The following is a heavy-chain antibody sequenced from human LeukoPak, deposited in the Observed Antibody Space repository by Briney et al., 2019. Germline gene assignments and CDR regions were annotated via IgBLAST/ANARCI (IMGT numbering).Heavy chain of an antibody. CDR3: ARGGGGVWFGEYKIDY. CDR2: ISYDGSNK. Sequence: GGSLRLSCAASGFTFSSYAMHWVRQAPGKGLEWVAVISYDGSNKYYADSVKGRFTISGDNSKNTLYLQMNSLRAEDTAVYYCARGGGGVWFGEYKIDYWGQGTLVTVSS. V-gene: IGHV3-30-3*01. CDR1: GFTFSSYA. J-gene: IGHJ4*02. D-gene: IGHD3-10*01.